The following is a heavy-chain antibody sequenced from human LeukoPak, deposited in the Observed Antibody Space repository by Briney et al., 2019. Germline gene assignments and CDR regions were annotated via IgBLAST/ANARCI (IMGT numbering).Heavy chain of an antibody. J-gene: IGHJ4*02. CDR3: ASLRPRVIDY. V-gene: IGHV4-59*01. D-gene: IGHD4-17*01. CDR1: GGSISSYY. CDR2: IYYSGST. Sequence: SETVSLTCTVSGGSISSYYWNWIRQPPGKGLEWIGYIYYSGSTIYNPSLKSRVTISVDTSKNQFSLKLSSVTAADTAVYYCASLRPRVIDYWGQGTLVTATS.